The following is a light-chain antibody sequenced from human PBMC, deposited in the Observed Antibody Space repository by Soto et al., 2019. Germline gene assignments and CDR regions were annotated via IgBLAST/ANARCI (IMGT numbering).Light chain of an antibody. V-gene: IGKV3-20*01. Sequence: ESVLTQSPGTLSLSPGERATLSCRASQSIRSSHLAWYQQKPGQAPRLLIYGASSRATGITDRFSGSGSGTDFTLTISRLETEDFAVCYCQQYGSSPMYTFGQGTDLEIK. CDR3: QQYGSSPMYT. CDR2: GAS. CDR1: QSIRSSH. J-gene: IGKJ2*01.